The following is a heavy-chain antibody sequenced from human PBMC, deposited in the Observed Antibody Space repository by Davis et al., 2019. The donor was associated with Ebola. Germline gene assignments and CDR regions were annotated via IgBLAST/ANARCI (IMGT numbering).Heavy chain of an antibody. V-gene: IGHV3-23*01. CDR3: AKVDLGGHSVRRYYGMDV. J-gene: IGHJ6*02. CDR1: GVTFSSYV. Sequence: PGGSLRLSCVASGVTFSSYVMSWVRQAPGKGLEWVSCISTRGDSTYYADSVKGRFTISRDNSKNTLYLQMNSLRAEDTAVYYCAKVDLGGHSVRRYYGMDVWGQGTTVTVSS. D-gene: IGHD4-23*01. CDR2: ISTRGDST.